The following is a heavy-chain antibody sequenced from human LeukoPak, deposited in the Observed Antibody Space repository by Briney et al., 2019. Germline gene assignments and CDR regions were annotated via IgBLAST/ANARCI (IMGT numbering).Heavy chain of an antibody. V-gene: IGHV3-21*01. Sequence: GGSLRLSCAASGFTFSTYSMNWVRQAPGKGLEWVSSISSSSYIFYADSVKGRFTISRDNAKNSLYLQMNSLRAEDTAVYYCARESSGYFYWGQGTLVTVSS. CDR3: ARESSGYFY. D-gene: IGHD3-22*01. J-gene: IGHJ4*02. CDR2: ISSSSYI. CDR1: GFTFSTYS.